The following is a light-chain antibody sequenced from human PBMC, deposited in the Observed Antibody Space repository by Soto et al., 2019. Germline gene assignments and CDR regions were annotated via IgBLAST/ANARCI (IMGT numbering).Light chain of an antibody. J-gene: IGLJ1*01. CDR3: SSYTSSSTYV. CDR2: EVS. CDR1: SSDVGGYNY. Sequence: QSALTQPASVSGSPGQSITISCTGTSSDVGGYNYVSWSQQHPGKAPQLMIYEVSNRPSGVSNRFSGSKSGNTASLTISGLQAEEEADYYCSSYTSSSTYVFGTGTKVTVL. V-gene: IGLV2-14*01.